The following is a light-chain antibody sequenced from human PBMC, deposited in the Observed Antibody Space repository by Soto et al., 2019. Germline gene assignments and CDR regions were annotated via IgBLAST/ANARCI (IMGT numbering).Light chain of an antibody. CDR2: DAS. CDR1: QDISNY. Sequence: DIQMTQSPSSLSASVGDRVTITCQASQDISNYLNWYQQKPGKAPKLLIYDASNLETGVPSRFSGSGSGTDFTFSISSLQPEDIDTYYCQQYPYTFGQGTKLEIK. J-gene: IGKJ2*01. CDR3: QQYPYT. V-gene: IGKV1-33*01.